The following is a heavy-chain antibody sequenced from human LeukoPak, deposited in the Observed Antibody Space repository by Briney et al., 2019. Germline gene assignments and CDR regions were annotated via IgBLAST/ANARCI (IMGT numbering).Heavy chain of an antibody. Sequence: SVKVSCKASGRTFSSYAISWVRQAPGQGLEWMGRIIPIFGTANYAQKFQGRVTITTDESTSTAYMELSSLRSEDTAVYYCALPYYDFWSGYSSMDVWGKGTTVTVSS. D-gene: IGHD3-3*01. V-gene: IGHV1-69*05. CDR2: IIPIFGTA. J-gene: IGHJ6*03. CDR3: ALPYYDFWSGYSSMDV. CDR1: GRTFSSYA.